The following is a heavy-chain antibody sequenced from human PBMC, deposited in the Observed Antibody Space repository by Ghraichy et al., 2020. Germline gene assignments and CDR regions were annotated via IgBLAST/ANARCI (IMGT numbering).Heavy chain of an antibody. CDR2: ISGSGGST. CDR1: GFTFSSYA. V-gene: IGHV3-23*01. D-gene: IGHD2-15*01. CDR3: AKFPYSVVAAFQPFLDY. Sequence: GGSLRLSCAASGFTFSSYAMSWVRQAPGKGLEWVSAISGSGGSTYYADSVKGRFTISRDNSKNTLYLQMNSLRAEDTAVYYCAKFPYSVVAAFQPFLDYWGQGTLVTVSS. J-gene: IGHJ4*02.